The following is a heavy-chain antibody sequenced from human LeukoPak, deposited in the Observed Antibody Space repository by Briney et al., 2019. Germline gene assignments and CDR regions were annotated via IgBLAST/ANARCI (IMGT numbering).Heavy chain of an antibody. V-gene: IGHV3-23*01. CDR1: GFTFSSYS. CDR2: ISGSGGST. D-gene: IGHD5-18*01. Sequence: GGSLRLSCAASGFTFSSYSMNWVRQAPGKGLEWVSAISGSGGSTYYADSVKGRFTISRDNSKNTLYLQMNSLRAEDTAVYYCAKDLLGIQPAFDYWGQGTLVTVSS. CDR3: AKDLLGIQPAFDY. J-gene: IGHJ4*02.